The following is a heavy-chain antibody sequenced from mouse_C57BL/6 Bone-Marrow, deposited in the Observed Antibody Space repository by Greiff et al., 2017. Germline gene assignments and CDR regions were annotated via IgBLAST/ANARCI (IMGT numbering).Heavy chain of an antibody. D-gene: IGHD4-1*01. CDR1: GFSFNTYA. CDR2: IRSKSNNYAT. Sequence: EVQLVESGGGLVQPKGSLKLSCAASGFSFNTYAMNWVRQAPGQGLEWVARIRSKSNNYATYYADSVKDRFTISRDDSESMLYLQMNNLETEDTAMYYCVRNLGENFDYWGQGTTLTVSS. J-gene: IGHJ2*01. CDR3: VRNLGENFDY. V-gene: IGHV10-1*01.